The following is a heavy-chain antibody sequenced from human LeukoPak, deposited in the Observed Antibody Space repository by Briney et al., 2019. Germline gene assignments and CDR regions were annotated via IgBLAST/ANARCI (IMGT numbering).Heavy chain of an antibody. D-gene: IGHD6-19*01. CDR2: ISGSGGST. V-gene: IGHV3-23*01. CDR1: GFTFSSYA. Sequence: GGSLRLSCAASGFTFSSYAMSWVRQAPGKGLEWVSAISGSGGSTYYADSVKGRFTISRDNSKNTLYLQMNSLRAEDTAVYYCARDLVAVAAGGMDVWGKGTTVTVSS. J-gene: IGHJ6*04. CDR3: ARDLVAVAAGGMDV.